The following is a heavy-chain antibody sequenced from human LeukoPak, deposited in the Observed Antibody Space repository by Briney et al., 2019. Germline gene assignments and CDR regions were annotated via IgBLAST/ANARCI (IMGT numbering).Heavy chain of an antibody. V-gene: IGHV3-21*01. D-gene: IGHD5/OR15-5a*01. CDR1: GFTFSSYS. J-gene: IGHJ5*02. CDR2: ISSSSSYI. Sequence: GGSLRLSCAASGFTFSSYSMNCVRLAPGKGLEWVSSISSSSSYIYYADSVKGRFTISRDNAKNSLYLQMNSLRAEDTAVYYCARDYTVLNWFDPWGQGTLVTVSS. CDR3: ARDYTVLNWFDP.